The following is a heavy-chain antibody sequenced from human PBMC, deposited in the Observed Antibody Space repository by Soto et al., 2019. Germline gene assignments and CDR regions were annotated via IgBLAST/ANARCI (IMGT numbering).Heavy chain of an antibody. Sequence: GGSLRLSCAASGFTFSSYSMNWVRQAPGKGLEWVSSISSSSSYIYYADSVKGRFTISRDNAKNSLYLQMNSLGAEDTAVYYCARADDIVVVPAAIRGRYYYYGMDVWGQGTTVTVSS. J-gene: IGHJ6*02. CDR1: GFTFSSYS. CDR3: ARADDIVVVPAAIRGRYYYYGMDV. V-gene: IGHV3-21*01. D-gene: IGHD2-2*02. CDR2: ISSSSSYI.